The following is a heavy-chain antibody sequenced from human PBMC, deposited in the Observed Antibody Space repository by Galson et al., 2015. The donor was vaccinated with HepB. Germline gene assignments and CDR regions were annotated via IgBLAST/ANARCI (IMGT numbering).Heavy chain of an antibody. CDR2: IWYDGSNK. V-gene: IGHV3-33*06. D-gene: IGHD6-19*01. J-gene: IGHJ4*02. Sequence: SLRLSCAASGFTFSSYGMHWVRQAPGKGLEWVAVIWYDGSNKYYADSVKGRFTISRDNSKNTLYLQMNSLRAEDTAVYYCAKWSSRWYRSFDYWGQGTLVTVSS. CDR3: AKWSSRWYRSFDY. CDR1: GFTFSSYG.